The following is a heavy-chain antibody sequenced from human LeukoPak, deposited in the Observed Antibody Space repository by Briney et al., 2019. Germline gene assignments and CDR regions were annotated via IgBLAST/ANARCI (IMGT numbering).Heavy chain of an antibody. J-gene: IGHJ4*02. V-gene: IGHV4-34*01. Sequence: PSETLSLTCAVYGGSISGYYWSWIRQPPGKGLEWIGEINHSGSTNYNPSLKSRVTISVDTSKNQFSLKLSSVTAADTAVYYCERGRPAYYGSGSYYTFDYWGQGTLVTVSS. D-gene: IGHD3-10*01. CDR2: INHSGST. CDR3: ERGRPAYYGSGSYYTFDY. CDR1: GGSISGYY.